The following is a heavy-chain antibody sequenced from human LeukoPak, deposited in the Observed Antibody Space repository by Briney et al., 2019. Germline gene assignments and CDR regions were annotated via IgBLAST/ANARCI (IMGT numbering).Heavy chain of an antibody. D-gene: IGHD2-21*01. CDR3: AKDQHATFDY. J-gene: IGHJ4*02. CDR2: IGGSGGST. V-gene: IGHV3-23*01. Sequence: GASLRLSCATSGFTFSSYAMSWVRQAPGKGLEWVSAIGGSGGSTYYADSVKGRFTISRDNSKNTLYLQMSSLRAEDTARYYCAKDQHATFDYWGQGTLVTVSS. CDR1: GFTFSSYA.